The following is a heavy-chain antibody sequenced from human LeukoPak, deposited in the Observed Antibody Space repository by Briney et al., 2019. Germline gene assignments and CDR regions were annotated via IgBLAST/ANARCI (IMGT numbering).Heavy chain of an antibody. CDR3: AKDISGSYSRAANDAFDI. CDR2: ISWNSGSI. CDR1: GFTFDDYA. D-gene: IGHD1-26*01. Sequence: GGSLRLSCAASGFTFDDYAMHWVRQAPGKGLEWVSGISWNSGSIGYADSVKGRFTISRDNAKNSLYLQMNSPRAEDTALYYCAKDISGSYSRAANDAFDIWGQGTMVTVSS. V-gene: IGHV3-9*01. J-gene: IGHJ3*02.